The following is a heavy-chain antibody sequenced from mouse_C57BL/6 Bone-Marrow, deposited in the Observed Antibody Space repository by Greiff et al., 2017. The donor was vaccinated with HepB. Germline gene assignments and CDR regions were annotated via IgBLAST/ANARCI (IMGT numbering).Heavy chain of an antibody. Sequence: EVKLVESGGGLVQPGGSMKLSCVASGFTFSNYWMNWVRQSPEKGLEWVAQIRLKSDNYATHYAESVTGRFTISRDDSKSSVYLQMNNLRAEDTGIYYCTGYYYGSSYPDYWGQGTTLTVSS. CDR1: GFTFSNYW. D-gene: IGHD1-1*01. CDR2: IRLKSDNYAT. J-gene: IGHJ2*01. CDR3: TGYYYGSSYPDY. V-gene: IGHV6-3*01.